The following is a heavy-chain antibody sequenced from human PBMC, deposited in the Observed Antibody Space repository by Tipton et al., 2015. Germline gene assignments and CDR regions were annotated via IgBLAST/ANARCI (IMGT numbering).Heavy chain of an antibody. V-gene: IGHV4-61*01. Sequence: TLSLTCTVSGVSVTSGSYYLSWIRQPPGKGLEWIGYIYHTASTIYNPSLMSRVTISLDRSKNQFSLRLTSVTAADTAMYYCARDAGIVAAPSRYFQYWGQGALVTVSS. D-gene: IGHD2-15*01. CDR2: IYHTAST. CDR3: ARDAGIVAAPSRYFQY. CDR1: GVSVTSGSYY. J-gene: IGHJ1*01.